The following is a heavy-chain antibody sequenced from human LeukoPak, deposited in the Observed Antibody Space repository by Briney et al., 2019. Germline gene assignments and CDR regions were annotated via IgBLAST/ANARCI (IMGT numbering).Heavy chain of an antibody. Sequence: GGSLRLSCAASGFTFSDYYMSWIRQAPGKGLEWVSYISSSGSTIYYADSVKGRFTISRDNAKNTLYLQMNSLRAEDTAVYYCARDLSPPYYYDSSGYYFGFDYWGQGTLVTVSS. J-gene: IGHJ4*02. V-gene: IGHV3-11*04. CDR2: ISSSGSTI. CDR1: GFTFSDYY. CDR3: ARDLSPPYYYDSSGYYFGFDY. D-gene: IGHD3-22*01.